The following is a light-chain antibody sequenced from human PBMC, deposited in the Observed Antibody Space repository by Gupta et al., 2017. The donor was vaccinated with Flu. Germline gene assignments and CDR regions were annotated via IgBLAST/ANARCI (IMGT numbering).Light chain of an antibody. J-gene: IGKJ1*01. V-gene: IGKV1-39*01. CDR1: QNIKKY. CDR3: QQRDSRPWT. Sequence: PSSLSASVGDRVTITCRASQNIKKYLNGYRQKAGEAPRLLIYGAATLQSGVPSRIYGSGFGTDFTLSIIRLQTEDFATYYCQQRDSRPWTFGQGTEVEIK. CDR2: GAA.